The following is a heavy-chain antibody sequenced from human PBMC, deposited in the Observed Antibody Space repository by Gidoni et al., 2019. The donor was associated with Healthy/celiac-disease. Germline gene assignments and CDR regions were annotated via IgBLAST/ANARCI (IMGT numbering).Heavy chain of an antibody. V-gene: IGHV3-15*01. CDR1: GFPFINPR. CDR2: IKSKTDGGTT. D-gene: IGHD6-13*01. Sequence: EVQLVESGGGLVKPGGSLRFSCAASGFPFINPRLRRVRQAPGKGLEGVGRIKSKTDGGTTDYAAPVKGRFTISRDDSKNTLYLQMNSLKTEDTAVYYCTTLIPNIAAAKPRRGGMDVWGQGTTVTVSS. J-gene: IGHJ6*02. CDR3: TTLIPNIAAAKPRRGGMDV.